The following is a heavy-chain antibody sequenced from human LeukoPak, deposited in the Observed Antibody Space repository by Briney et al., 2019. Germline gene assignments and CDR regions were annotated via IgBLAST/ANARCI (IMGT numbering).Heavy chain of an antibody. CDR1: GDSITSGYY. V-gene: IGHV4-38-2*01. CDR2: IFHSGST. D-gene: IGHD5-18*01. J-gene: IGHJ5*02. CDR3: ARTSSVDTALVGVHWFDP. Sequence: PSETLSLTCAVSGDSITSGYYWAWIRQPPGKGLEXXXSIFHSGSTYLNPSLRSRVTISLNTSKNHFSLILSSMTAADTAVYYCARTSSVDTALVGVHWFDPWGQGTLVTVSS.